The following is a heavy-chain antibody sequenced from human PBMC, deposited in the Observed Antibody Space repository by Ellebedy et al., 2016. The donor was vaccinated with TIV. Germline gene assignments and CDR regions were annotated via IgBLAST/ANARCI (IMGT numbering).Heavy chain of an antibody. CDR1: GGSISSYY. CDR3: ARSVGWELLPFDY. CDR2: IYYSGTT. J-gene: IGHJ4*02. V-gene: IGHV4-59*01. D-gene: IGHD1-26*01. Sequence: MPSETLSLTCTVSGGSISSYYWSWVRQPPGKGLEWIGYIYYSGTTSYNPSLKSRFTISVDTSKNQFSLKLSSVTAADTAVYYCARSVGWELLPFDYWGQGTLVTVSS.